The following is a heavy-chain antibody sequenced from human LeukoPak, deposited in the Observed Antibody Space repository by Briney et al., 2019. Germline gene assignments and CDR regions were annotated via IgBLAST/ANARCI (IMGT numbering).Heavy chain of an antibody. CDR1: GFTFSSFW. CDR2: IYSGGST. Sequence: GGSLRLSCAASGFTFSSFWMHWVRQAPGKGLEWVSVIYSGGSTYYADSVKGRFTISRDNSKNTLYLQMNSLRAEDTAVYYCARAGCSSTSCYREDNWSDPWGQGTLVTVSS. V-gene: IGHV3-66*01. J-gene: IGHJ5*02. CDR3: ARAGCSSTSCYREDNWSDP. D-gene: IGHD2-2*02.